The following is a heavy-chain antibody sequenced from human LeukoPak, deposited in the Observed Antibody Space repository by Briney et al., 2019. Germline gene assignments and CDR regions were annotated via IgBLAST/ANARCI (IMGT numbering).Heavy chain of an antibody. CDR1: GFTFNTFN. J-gene: IGHJ4*02. CDR3: ARGHYDVLAASYKWTPDY. V-gene: IGHV3-21*01. D-gene: IGHD3-9*01. CDR2: ITSGGDYI. Sequence: GGSLRLSCAASGFTFNTFNMNWVRQAPGKGLEWVSTITSGGDYIYYADSVKGRFTTSRDNAKNSLSLQLNSLRVEDTAVYYCARGHYDVLAASYKWTPDYWGQGTLVTVSS.